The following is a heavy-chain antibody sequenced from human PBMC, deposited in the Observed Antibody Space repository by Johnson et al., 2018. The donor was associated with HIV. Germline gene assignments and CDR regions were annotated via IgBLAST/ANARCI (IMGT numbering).Heavy chain of an antibody. CDR3: AKEDPWRRAFDI. CDR1: GFSFSNYW. V-gene: IGHV3-74*03. D-gene: IGHD1-1*01. Sequence: MQLVESGGGLVQPGGSLRLSCVVSGFSFSNYWMEWVRQAPGKGLVWVSRIKSDGSSPTYADSVKGRFTISRDNSKNTLYLQMNGLRPEDTAVYYCAKEDPWRRAFDIWGQGTVVTVSS. CDR2: IKSDGSSP. J-gene: IGHJ3*02.